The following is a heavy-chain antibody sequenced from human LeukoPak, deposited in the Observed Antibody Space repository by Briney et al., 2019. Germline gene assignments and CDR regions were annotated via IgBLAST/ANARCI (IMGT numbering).Heavy chain of an antibody. CDR2: IYHSGST. Sequence: PSQTLSLTCTVSGGSISSGGYYWSWIRQPPGKGLEWIGYIYHSGSTYYNPSLKSRVTISVDRSKNQFSLKLSSVTAADTAVYYCARDSATQSNWFDPWGQGTPVTVSS. V-gene: IGHV4-30-2*01. CDR1: GGSISSGGYY. J-gene: IGHJ5*02. CDR3: ARDSATQSNWFDP.